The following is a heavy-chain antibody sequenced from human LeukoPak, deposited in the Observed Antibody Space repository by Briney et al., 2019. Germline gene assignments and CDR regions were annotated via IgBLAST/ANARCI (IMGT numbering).Heavy chain of an antibody. CDR1: GYKFTNYW. CDR3: ALQPGYCSSASCSHFDF. V-gene: IGHV5-51*01. Sequence: RGESLKISCKDSGYKFTNYWIVWVRQMPGKGLEWMGIIYPDDSNTRYSPSFQGQVTISVDKSFSTAYLQWNSLKASDTAMYYCALQPGYCSSASCSHFDFWGQGTLVTVSS. J-gene: IGHJ4*02. CDR2: IYPDDSNT. D-gene: IGHD2-2*01.